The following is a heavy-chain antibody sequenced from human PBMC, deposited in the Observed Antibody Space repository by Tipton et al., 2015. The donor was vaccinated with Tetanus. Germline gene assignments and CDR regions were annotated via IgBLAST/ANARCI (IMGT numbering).Heavy chain of an antibody. V-gene: IGHV4-59*01. CDR3: ARDIEEVGATKYFDY. D-gene: IGHD1-26*01. J-gene: IGHJ4*02. CDR1: GGSISSYY. Sequence: LRLSCTVSGGSISSYYWSWIRQPPGKGPEWIGQIHSSGSTNYIPSLKSRVTISLDTSKNQFSLRLTSVTAAGTAVYYCARDIEEVGATKYFDYWGQGTLVTVSS. CDR2: IHSSGST.